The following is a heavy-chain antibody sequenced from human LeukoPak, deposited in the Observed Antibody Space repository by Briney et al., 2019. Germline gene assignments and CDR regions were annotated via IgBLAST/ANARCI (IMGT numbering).Heavy chain of an antibody. CDR1: GGSISSYP. J-gene: IGHJ3*02. CDR2: IYNSGIT. Sequence: SETLSLTCTVSGGSISSYPWSWIRQPAGKGLEWIGHIYNSGITNYNPSLENRVTISVDTSKNQFSLKLSSVTAADTAVYYCARETLDYGYYLSYGAFDIWGQGTMVTVSS. CDR3: ARETLDYGYYLSYGAFDI. D-gene: IGHD4-17*01. V-gene: IGHV4-4*07.